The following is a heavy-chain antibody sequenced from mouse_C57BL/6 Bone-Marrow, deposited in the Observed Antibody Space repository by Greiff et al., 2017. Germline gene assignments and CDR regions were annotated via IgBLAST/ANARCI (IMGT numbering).Heavy chain of an antibody. CDR3: TIEGLLWLQRWNAMDY. Sequence: QVQLQQPGAELVRPGTSVKLSCKASGYTFTSYWMHWVKQRPGQGLEWIGVIDPSASYTNYTQKFKGKATLTVDTSSSTAYMQLSSLTSEDSAVYYCTIEGLLWLQRWNAMDYWGQGTSVTVSS. CDR2: IDPSASYT. CDR1: GYTFTSYW. D-gene: IGHD2-2*01. V-gene: IGHV1-59*01. J-gene: IGHJ4*01.